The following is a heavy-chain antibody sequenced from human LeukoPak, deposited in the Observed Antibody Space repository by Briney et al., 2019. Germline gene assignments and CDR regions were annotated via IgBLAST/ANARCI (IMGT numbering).Heavy chain of an antibody. CDR3: AKDGTSGTWDD. V-gene: IGHV3-23*01. J-gene: IGHJ4*02. CDR1: GFTFSTNA. CDR2: ISGSGGYT. D-gene: IGHD1-1*01. Sequence: GGSLRLSCAASGFTFSTNAMSWVRQAPGKGLEWVSAISGSGGYTLYADSVKGRFTISRDNSKSTLYLQMNSLRAEDTAVYYCAKDGTSGTWDDWGQGTPVTVSS.